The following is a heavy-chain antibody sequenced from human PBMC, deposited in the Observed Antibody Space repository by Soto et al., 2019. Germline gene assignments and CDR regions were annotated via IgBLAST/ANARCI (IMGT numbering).Heavy chain of an antibody. D-gene: IGHD2-2*01. CDR2: INAGNGNT. V-gene: IGHV1-3*01. CDR3: ARYCGSTSCLMLYYSSNGTVV. CDR1: GYTFTSYA. J-gene: IGHJ6*02. Sequence: ASVKVSCKASGYTFTSYAMHWVRQAPGQRLEWMGWINAGNGNTKYSQKFQGRVTITRDTSASTAYMELSSLRSEDTAVYYCARYCGSTSCLMLYYSSNGTVVWGPGTTVSVSS.